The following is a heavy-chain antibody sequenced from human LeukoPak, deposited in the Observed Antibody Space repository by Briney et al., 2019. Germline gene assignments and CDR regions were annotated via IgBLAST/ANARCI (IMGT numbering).Heavy chain of an antibody. V-gene: IGHV4-34*01. J-gene: IGHJ4*02. Sequence: PSETLSLTCAVYGGSFSGYYWSWIRQPPGKGLEWIGEINHSGSTNYNPSLKSRVTISVDTSKNQFSLKLSSVTAADTAVYYCAATHYDILTGYPSGIDYWGQGTLVTVSS. D-gene: IGHD3-9*01. CDR3: AATHYDILTGYPSGIDY. CDR1: GGSFSGYY. CDR2: INHSGST.